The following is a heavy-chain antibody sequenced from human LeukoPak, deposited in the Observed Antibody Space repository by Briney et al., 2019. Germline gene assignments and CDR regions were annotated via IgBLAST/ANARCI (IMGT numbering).Heavy chain of an antibody. J-gene: IGHJ4*02. V-gene: IGHV3-21*01. CDR3: ARHADIVVVPAAKGGIDY. D-gene: IGHD2-2*01. Sequence: GGSLRLSCAASGFTFSSYSMNWVRQAPGKGLEWVSSISISSSYIYYADSVKGRFTISRDNAKNSLYLQMNSLRAEDTAVYYCARHADIVVVPAAKGGIDYWGQGTLVTVSS. CDR2: ISISSSYI. CDR1: GFTFSSYS.